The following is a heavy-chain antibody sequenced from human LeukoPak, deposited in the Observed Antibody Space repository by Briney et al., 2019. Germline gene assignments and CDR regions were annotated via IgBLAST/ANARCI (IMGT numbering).Heavy chain of an antibody. CDR3: TRDSSQWLDKGFAY. V-gene: IGHV3-49*04. D-gene: IGHD6-19*01. Sequence: PGGSLRLSCTASGFTFGDYAMSWVRQAPGKGLEWVGFIRGKAYGGTTEYAASVKGRFTISRDDSKSIAYLQMNSLKTEDTAVYYCTRDSSQWLDKGFAYWGQGTLVTVSS. CDR2: IRGKAYGGTT. CDR1: GFTFGDYA. J-gene: IGHJ4*02.